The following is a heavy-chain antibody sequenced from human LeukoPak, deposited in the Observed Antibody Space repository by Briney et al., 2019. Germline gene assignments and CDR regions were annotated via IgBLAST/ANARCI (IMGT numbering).Heavy chain of an antibody. Sequence: PSGTLSLTCAVSGGSISSSNWWSWVRQPPGKGLEWIGEIYHSGSTNYNPSLKSRVTISVDKSKNQLSLNLSSVTAADTAVYYCARDRRYYDSSAYIRGFDYWGQGTLVTVSS. CDR1: GGSISSSNW. D-gene: IGHD3-22*01. CDR2: IYHSGST. V-gene: IGHV4-4*02. J-gene: IGHJ4*02. CDR3: ARDRRYYDSSAYIRGFDY.